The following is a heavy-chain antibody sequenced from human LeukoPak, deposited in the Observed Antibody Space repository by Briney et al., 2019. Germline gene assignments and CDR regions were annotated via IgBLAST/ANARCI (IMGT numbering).Heavy chain of an antibody. D-gene: IGHD4-17*01. CDR1: GYSFTSNW. CDR2: IDPSDSYT. CDR3: ASLPAYGDYYYFDY. J-gene: IGHJ4*02. V-gene: IGHV5-10-1*01. Sequence: GESLKISCKASGYSFTSNWISWVRRMPGGSREWMVGIDPSDSYTNYSPSFQGHVTISADQSISTAYLQCSSLKASDTAMYYCASLPAYGDYYYFDYWGQGTLVTVSS.